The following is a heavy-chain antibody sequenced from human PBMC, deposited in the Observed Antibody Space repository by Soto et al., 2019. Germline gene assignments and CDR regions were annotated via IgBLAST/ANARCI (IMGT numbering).Heavy chain of an antibody. J-gene: IGHJ3*02. CDR2: ISYDGSNK. CDR3: ARDAEENYYDSSGYATIDAFDI. Sequence: GGSLRLSCAASGFTFSSYAMHWVRQAPGKGLEWVAVISYDGSNKYYADSVKGRFTISRDNSKNTLYLQMNSLRAEDTAVYYCARDAEENYYDSSGYATIDAFDIWGQGTMVTVSS. V-gene: IGHV3-30-3*01. D-gene: IGHD3-22*01. CDR1: GFTFSSYA.